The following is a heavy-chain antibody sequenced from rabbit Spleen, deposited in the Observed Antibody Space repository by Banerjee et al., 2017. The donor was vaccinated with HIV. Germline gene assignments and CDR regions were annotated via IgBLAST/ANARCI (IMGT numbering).Heavy chain of an antibody. CDR1: GFDLSSGYD. D-gene: IGHD1-1*01. J-gene: IGHJ6*01. Sequence: QSLEESGGGLVKPEGSLTLTCKASGFDLSSGYDMCWVRQAPGKGPEWIACIDTGSSGFTYFATWAKGRFTCSKTSSTTVTLQMTRLTAADTATYFCARDTSSSFSSYGMDLWGPGTLVTVS. V-gene: IGHV1S40*01. CDR3: ARDTSSSFSSYGMDL. CDR2: IDTGSSGFT.